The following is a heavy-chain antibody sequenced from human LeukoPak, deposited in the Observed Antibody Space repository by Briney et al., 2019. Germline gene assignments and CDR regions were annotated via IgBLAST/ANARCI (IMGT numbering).Heavy chain of an antibody. CDR2: ISSSSSYI. D-gene: IGHD5-12*01. CDR3: AKDIVATIWGYFDY. V-gene: IGHV3-21*01. J-gene: IGHJ4*02. Sequence: GGSLRLSCAASGFTFSSYSMNRVRQAPGKGLEWVSSISSSSSYIYYADSVKGRFTISRDNAKNSLYLQMNSLRAEDTAVYYCAKDIVATIWGYFDYWGQGTLVTVSS. CDR1: GFTFSSYS.